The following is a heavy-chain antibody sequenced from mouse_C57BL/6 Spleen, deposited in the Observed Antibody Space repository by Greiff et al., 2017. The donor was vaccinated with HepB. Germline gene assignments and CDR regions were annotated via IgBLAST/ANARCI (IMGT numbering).Heavy chain of an antibody. CDR2: IWGDGST. V-gene: IGHV2-3*01. CDR3: TKRARGSRDWYFDV. J-gene: IGHJ1*03. CDR1: GFSLTSYG. Sequence: VQLKESGPGLVAPSQSLSITCTVSGFSLTSYGVSWVRQPPGKGLEWLGVIWGDGSTNYHTALISRLSISKDNSKSQVFLKLNSLQTDDTATYYWTKRARGSRDWYFDVWGTGTTVTVSS. D-gene: IGHD1-1*01.